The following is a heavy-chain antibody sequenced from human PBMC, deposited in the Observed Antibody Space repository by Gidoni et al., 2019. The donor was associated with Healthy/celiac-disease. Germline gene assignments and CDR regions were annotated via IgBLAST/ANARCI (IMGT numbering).Heavy chain of an antibody. CDR3: ARDLVDSSGWYPGDYYYYGMDV. V-gene: IGHV3-21*01. Sequence: EVQLVESGGGLVKPGWSLRLSCAASGFTFSSSSMNWVRQAPGKGLEWVSSISSSSSYIYYADSVKGRFTISRDNAKNSLYLQMNSLRAEDTAVYYCARDLVDSSGWYPGDYYYYGMDVWGQGTTVTVSS. D-gene: IGHD6-19*01. CDR1: GFTFSSSS. J-gene: IGHJ6*02. CDR2: ISSSSSYI.